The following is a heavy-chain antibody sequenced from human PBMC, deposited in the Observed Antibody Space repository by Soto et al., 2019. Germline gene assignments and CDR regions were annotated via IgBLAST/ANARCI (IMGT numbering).Heavy chain of an antibody. CDR3: ARIGSVSANFDY. J-gene: IGHJ4*02. CDR2: ICDTGGCT. CDR1: GFTFSSYA. Sequence: PGGSLRLSCAASGFTFSSYAMAWVRQAPGKGLEWVSSICDTGGCTYYADSVKGRFTFSRDNSKNPMLLQMNSLRAEDTAVYYCARIGSVSANFDYWGLGTLVTVSS. V-gene: IGHV3-23*01. D-gene: IGHD2-21*01.